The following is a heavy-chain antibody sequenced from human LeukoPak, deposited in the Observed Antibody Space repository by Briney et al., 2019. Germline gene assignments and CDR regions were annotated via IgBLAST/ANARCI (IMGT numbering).Heavy chain of an antibody. CDR1: GGSFSGYY. V-gene: IGHV4-34*01. J-gene: IGHJ4*02. CDR2: INHSGST. Sequence: PSETLSLTCAVYGGSFSGYYWSWIRQPPGKGLEWIGEINHSGSTNYNPSLKSRVTISVDTSKNQFSLKLSSVTAADTAVYYCARDIRITMVRRSGRFDYWGQGTLVTVSS. CDR3: ARDIRITMVRRSGRFDY. D-gene: IGHD3-10*01.